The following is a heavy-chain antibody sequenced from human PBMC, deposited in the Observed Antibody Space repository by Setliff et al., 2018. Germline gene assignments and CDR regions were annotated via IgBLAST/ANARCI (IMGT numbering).Heavy chain of an antibody. V-gene: IGHV4-34*01. D-gene: IGHD2-2*01. CDR3: ARKSRNIVVVPAAVIYYYYYYMDV. Sequence: LSLTCAVYGGSFSGYYWSWIRQPPGKGLEWIGEINHSGSTDYNPSLKSRVTISVDTSKNQFSLKLSSVTAADTAVYYCARKSRNIVVVPAAVIYYYYYYMDVWGKGTTVTVSS. J-gene: IGHJ6*03. CDR1: GGSFSGYY. CDR2: INHSGST.